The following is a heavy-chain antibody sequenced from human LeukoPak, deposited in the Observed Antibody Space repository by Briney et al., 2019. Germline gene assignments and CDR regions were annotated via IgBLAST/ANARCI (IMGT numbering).Heavy chain of an antibody. Sequence: ASVKVSCKASGYTFSGDYMHWVRQAPGQGLQWMGWINRNSGDTKYGQNFQGRMTLTMDTSISTSYMELSSLTSDDTAVYYCATPWTCTLPDCPLLHWGQGALVTVSS. J-gene: IGHJ4*02. D-gene: IGHD2-8*01. V-gene: IGHV1-2*02. CDR1: GYTFSGDY. CDR3: ATPWTCTLPDCPLLH. CDR2: INRNSGDT.